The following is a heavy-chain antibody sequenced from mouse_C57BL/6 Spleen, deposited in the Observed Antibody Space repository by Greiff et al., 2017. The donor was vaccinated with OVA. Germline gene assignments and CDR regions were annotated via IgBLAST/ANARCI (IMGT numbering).Heavy chain of an antibody. J-gene: IGHJ3*01. CDR1: GYTFTSYW. CDR2: IDPSDSET. Sequence: QVQLQQPGAELVRPGSSVKLSCKASGYTFTSYWMHWVKQRPIQGLEWIGNIDPSDSETHYPPTFPDTATLTVDKSSSTAYMQLSSLTSEDSAVYYCARSDDPDGGFAYWGQGTLVTVSA. D-gene: IGHD2-3*01. V-gene: IGHV1-52*01. CDR3: ARSDDPDGGFAY.